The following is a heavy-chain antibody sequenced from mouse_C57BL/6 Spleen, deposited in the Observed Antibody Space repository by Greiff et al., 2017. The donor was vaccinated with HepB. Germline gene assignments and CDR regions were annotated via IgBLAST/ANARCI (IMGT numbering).Heavy chain of an antibody. D-gene: IGHD4-1*01. CDR1: GYTFTSYG. J-gene: IGHJ2*01. Sequence: VQRVESGAELARPGASVKLSCKASGYTFTSYGISWVKQRTGQGLEWIGEIYPRSGNTYYNEKFKGKATLTADKSSSTAYMELRSLTSEDSAVYFCARPTWGELGRGYCDYWGQGTTLTVSS. CDR3: ARPTWGELGRGYCDY. CDR2: IYPRSGNT. V-gene: IGHV1-81*01.